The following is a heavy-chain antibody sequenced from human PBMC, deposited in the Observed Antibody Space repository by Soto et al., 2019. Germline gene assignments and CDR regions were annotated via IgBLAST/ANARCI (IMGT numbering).Heavy chain of an antibody. CDR2: ISGSGGST. CDR3: AKGSYYDFWSGFHYYMDV. J-gene: IGHJ6*03. V-gene: IGHV3-23*01. D-gene: IGHD3-3*01. CDR1: GFTFSSYA. Sequence: PGGSLRLSCAASGFTFSSYAMSWVRQAPGKGLEWVSAISGSGGSTYYADSVKGRFTISRDNSKNTLYLQMNSLRAEDTAVYYCAKGSYYDFWSGFHYYMDVWGKGTTVTVSS.